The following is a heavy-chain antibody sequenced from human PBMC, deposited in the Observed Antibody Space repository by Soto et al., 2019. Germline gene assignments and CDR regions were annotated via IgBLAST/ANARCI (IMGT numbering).Heavy chain of an antibody. CDR2: INPILGIK. Sequence: QVQQVQSGTEVKKPGSSVKVSCKASGDTFSSSTINWVRQAPGQGLEWMGKINPILGIKNYAQKFEGRVTLIADKSTSTAYMELSGLRSDDTAVYYCARGLAVADYYGMDVWGQGTTVTVFS. CDR3: ARGLAVADYYGMDV. CDR1: GDTFSSST. J-gene: IGHJ6*02. D-gene: IGHD6-19*01. V-gene: IGHV1-69*02.